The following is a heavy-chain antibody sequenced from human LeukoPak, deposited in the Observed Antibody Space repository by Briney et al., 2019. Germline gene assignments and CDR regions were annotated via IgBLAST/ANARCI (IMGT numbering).Heavy chain of an antibody. CDR2: IIPIFGTA. D-gene: IGHD3-22*01. J-gene: IGHJ4*02. CDR1: GGTFSSYA. Sequence: ASVKVSCKASGGTFSSYAISWVRQAPGQGLEWMGGIIPIFGTANYAQKFQGRVTITADESTSTAYMELSSLRSEDTAVYYCARSLYYYDSSGRDEGYWGQGTLVTVSS. CDR3: ARSLYYYDSSGRDEGY. V-gene: IGHV1-69*13.